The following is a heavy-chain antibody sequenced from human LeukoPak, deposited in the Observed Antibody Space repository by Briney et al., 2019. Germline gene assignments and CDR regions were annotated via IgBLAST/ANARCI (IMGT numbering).Heavy chain of an antibody. CDR3: AKDQGYDSSGPFDY. D-gene: IGHD3-22*01. CDR1: GFTFSTYG. J-gene: IGHJ4*02. CDR2: ISGSGGST. V-gene: IGHV3-23*01. Sequence: GGSLRLSCAASGFTFSTYGMSWVRQAPGKGLEWVSAISGSGGSTYYADSVKGRFTISRDNSKNTLYLQMNSLRAEDTAVYYCAKDQGYDSSGPFDYWGQGTLVTVSS.